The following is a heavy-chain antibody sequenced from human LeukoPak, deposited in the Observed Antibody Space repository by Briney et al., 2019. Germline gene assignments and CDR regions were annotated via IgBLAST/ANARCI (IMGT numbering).Heavy chain of an antibody. CDR1: GFTLSSYA. Sequence: GGSLRLSCAASGFTLSSYAMSWVRQAPGKGLEWVSAISGSGGSTYYADSVKGRFTISRDNSKNTLYLQMNSLRAEDTAVYYCAKNSERQWLVFRPAKYYFDYWGQGTLVTVSS. V-gene: IGHV3-23*01. J-gene: IGHJ4*02. CDR2: ISGSGGST. D-gene: IGHD6-19*01. CDR3: AKNSERQWLVFRPAKYYFDY.